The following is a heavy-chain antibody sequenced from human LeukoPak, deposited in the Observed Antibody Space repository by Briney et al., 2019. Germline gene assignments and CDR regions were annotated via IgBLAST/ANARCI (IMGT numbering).Heavy chain of an antibody. CDR2: ISLRGTYI. D-gene: IGHD3-22*01. Sequence: GGSLRLSCASSGFTFSNFGMNWVRQPPGRGLEWVSSISLRGTYISYTDSVKGRFTISRDNAHNSLYLQMNSLRADDTAVYFCARSEYSYASRGYWYIDSWGQGVLVTVFS. V-gene: IGHV3-21*06. CDR3: ARSEYSYASRGYWYIDS. CDR1: GFTFSNFG. J-gene: IGHJ4*02.